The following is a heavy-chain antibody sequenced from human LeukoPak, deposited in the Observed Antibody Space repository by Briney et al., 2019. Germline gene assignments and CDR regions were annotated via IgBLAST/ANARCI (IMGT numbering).Heavy chain of an antibody. D-gene: IGHD6-19*01. CDR3: AREEGSGWYNAFDI. CDR2: ISSSGSTI. CDR1: GFTFSDYY. Sequence: GGSLRLSCAASGFTFSDYYMSWIRQAPGKGLEWVSYISSSGSTIYYADSVKGRFTISRDNAKNSPYLQMNSLRAEDTAVYYCAREEGSGWYNAFDIWGQGTMVTVSS. V-gene: IGHV3-11*01. J-gene: IGHJ3*02.